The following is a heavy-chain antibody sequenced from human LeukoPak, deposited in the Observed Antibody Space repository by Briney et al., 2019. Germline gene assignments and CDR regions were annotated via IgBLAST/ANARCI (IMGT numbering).Heavy chain of an antibody. D-gene: IGHD5-18*01. CDR3: ARGTQLYFYYYYYMDV. Sequence: SETLSLTCAVYGGSFSGYYWSWIRQPPGKGLKWIGEINHSGSTNYNPSLKSRVTISVDTSKNQFSLKLSSVTAADTAVYYCARGTQLYFYYYYYMDVWGKGTTVTVSS. V-gene: IGHV4-34*01. CDR1: GGSFSGYY. J-gene: IGHJ6*03. CDR2: INHSGST.